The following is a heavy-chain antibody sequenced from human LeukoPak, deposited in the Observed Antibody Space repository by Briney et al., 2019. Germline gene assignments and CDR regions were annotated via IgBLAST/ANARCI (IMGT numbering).Heavy chain of an antibody. Sequence: ASVKVSCKASGYTFTSYYMQWVRQAPGQGLEWVGIINPSDGSTSSAQKFQGRVTMTRDTSTSTVYMELSSLRSEDTAVYYCATDLVAVAGTDAFDIWGQGTMVTVSS. D-gene: IGHD6-19*01. V-gene: IGHV1-46*01. CDR1: GYTFTSYY. J-gene: IGHJ3*02. CDR2: INPSDGST. CDR3: ATDLVAVAGTDAFDI.